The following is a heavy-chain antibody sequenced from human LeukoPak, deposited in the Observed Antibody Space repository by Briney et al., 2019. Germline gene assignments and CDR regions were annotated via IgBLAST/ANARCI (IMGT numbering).Heavy chain of an antibody. D-gene: IGHD6-13*01. CDR1: GFTFSSYW. V-gene: IGHV3-7*01. CDR3: ARDLIAAAGTREDC. CDR2: IKQDGSEK. J-gene: IGHJ4*02. Sequence: GGSLRLSCAASGFTFSSYWMSWVRQAPGKGLEWVANIKQDGSEKYYVDSVKGRFTISRDNAKNSLYLQMNSLRAEDTAVYYCARDLIAAAGTREDCWGQGTLVTVSS.